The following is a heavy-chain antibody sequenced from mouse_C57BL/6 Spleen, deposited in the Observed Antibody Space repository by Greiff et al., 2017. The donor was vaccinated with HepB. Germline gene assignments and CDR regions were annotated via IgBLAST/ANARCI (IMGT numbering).Heavy chain of an antibody. V-gene: IGHV1-64*01. D-gene: IGHD2-3*01. Sequence: VQLQQPGAELVKPGASVKLSCKASGYTFTSYWMHWVKQRPGQGLEWIGMIHPNSGSTNYNEKFKSKATLTVDKSSSTAYMQLSSLTSEDSAVYYCAREDDGYYGGAYWGQGTLVTVSA. J-gene: IGHJ3*01. CDR3: AREDDGYYGGAY. CDR1: GYTFTSYW. CDR2: IHPNSGST.